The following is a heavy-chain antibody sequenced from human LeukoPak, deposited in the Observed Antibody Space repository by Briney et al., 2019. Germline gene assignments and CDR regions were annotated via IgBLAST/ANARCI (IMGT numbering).Heavy chain of an antibody. V-gene: IGHV4-61*05. CDR3: ARFDSTYCGGDCYFDY. CDR2: IYYSGST. D-gene: IGHD2-21*02. J-gene: IGHJ4*02. CDR1: GGSISSSSYY. Sequence: SETLSLTCTVSGGSISSSSYYWGWIRQPPGKGLEWIGYIYYSGSTNYNPSLKSRVTISVDTSKNQFSLKLSSVTAADTAVYYCARFDSTYCGGDCYFDYWGQGTLVTVSS.